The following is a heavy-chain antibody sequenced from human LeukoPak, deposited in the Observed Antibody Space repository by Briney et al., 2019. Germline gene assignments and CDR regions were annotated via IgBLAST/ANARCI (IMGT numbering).Heavy chain of an antibody. J-gene: IGHJ4*02. CDR3: ARRGGEYCSSTSCYDDY. CDR1: GYSFTSYW. Sequence: GESLKISCKGSGYSFTSYWIGWVRQMPGKGLEWMGIIYPGDSDTRYSPSFQGQVTISADKSVCTAYLQWRSLKASDTAMYYCARRGGEYCSSTSCYDDYWGQGTLVTVSS. CDR2: IYPGDSDT. V-gene: IGHV5-51*01. D-gene: IGHD2-2*01.